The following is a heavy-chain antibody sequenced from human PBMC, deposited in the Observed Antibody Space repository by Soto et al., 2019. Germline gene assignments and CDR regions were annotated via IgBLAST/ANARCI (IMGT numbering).Heavy chain of an antibody. V-gene: IGHV4-30-2*01. CDR2: IYHSGST. J-gene: IGHJ4*02. Sequence: PSETLSLTCAVSGGSISSGGYSWSWIRQPPGKGLEWIGYIYHSGSTYYNPSLKSRVTISVDRSKNQFSLKLSSVTAADTAVYYCARVQNDSSGYYYYFDYWGQGTLVTVSS. CDR3: ARVQNDSSGYYYYFDY. D-gene: IGHD3-22*01. CDR1: GGSISSGGYS.